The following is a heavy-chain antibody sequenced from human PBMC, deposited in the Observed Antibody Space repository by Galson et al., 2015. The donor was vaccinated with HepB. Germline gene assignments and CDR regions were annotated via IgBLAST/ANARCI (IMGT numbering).Heavy chain of an antibody. D-gene: IGHD6-13*01. CDR1: GFTFGNYA. Sequence: SLRLSCAASGFTFGNYAMSWFRQAPGKGLEWVGFIRSKAYGGTTEYAASVKGRFTISRDDSKSIAYLQMDSLKTEDTAVYYCTRALYSSSWPHFDYWGQGTLVTVSS. J-gene: IGHJ4*02. CDR2: IRSKAYGGTT. V-gene: IGHV3-49*03. CDR3: TRALYSSSWPHFDY.